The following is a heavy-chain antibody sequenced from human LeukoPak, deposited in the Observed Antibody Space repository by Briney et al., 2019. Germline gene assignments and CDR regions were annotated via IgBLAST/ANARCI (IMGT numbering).Heavy chain of an antibody. Sequence: ASAKVSCKACGYTFTSYDIKWVRQATGQGLEWMGWMNPNSGNTGYAQKFQGRVTITRNTSISTAYIELSSLRSEDTAVYYCARGRTVYAHFDYWGQGTLVTVS. J-gene: IGHJ4*02. CDR1: GYTFTSYD. CDR2: MNPNSGNT. V-gene: IGHV1-8*03. CDR3: ARGRTVYAHFDY. D-gene: IGHD2-8*01.